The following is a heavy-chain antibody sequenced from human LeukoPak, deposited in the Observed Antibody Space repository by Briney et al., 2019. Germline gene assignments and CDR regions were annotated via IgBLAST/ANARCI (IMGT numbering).Heavy chain of an antibody. D-gene: IGHD6-13*01. Sequence: GGSLRLSCAASGFTFSNYWMHWVRQAPGKGLVWVSRINSDGINTSYADSVKGRFTISRDNAKNSLYLQMNSLRAEDTAVYYCARDNFGSWDVVVYWGQGTLVTVSS. J-gene: IGHJ4*02. CDR2: INSDGINT. CDR1: GFTFSNYW. V-gene: IGHV3-74*01. CDR3: ARDNFGSWDVVVY.